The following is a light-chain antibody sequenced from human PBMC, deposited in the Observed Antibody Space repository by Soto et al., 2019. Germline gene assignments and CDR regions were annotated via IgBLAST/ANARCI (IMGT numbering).Light chain of an antibody. J-gene: IGLJ1*01. CDR2: EVS. CDR3: SSYTSSSARV. CDR1: SSDVGAYDD. Sequence: QSALTQPASVSGSPGQSITISCTGTSSDVGAYDDVSWYQQHPDKAPKLMIYEVSNRPSGVSNRFSGSKSVNTATLTISGLQADDEADYYCSSYTSSSARVFGTGTKLTVL. V-gene: IGLV2-14*03.